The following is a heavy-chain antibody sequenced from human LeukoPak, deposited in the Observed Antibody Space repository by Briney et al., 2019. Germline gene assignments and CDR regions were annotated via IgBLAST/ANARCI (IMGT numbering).Heavy chain of an antibody. D-gene: IGHD3-16*01. CDR3: ARSNVWGSYYFY. CDR2: INPNSGDT. CDR1: GYTFTDFY. J-gene: IGHJ4*02. V-gene: IGHV1-2*02. Sequence: GASVKVSCKASGYTFTDFYIHWVRQAPGQGLEWMGWINPNSGDTNYAQRFQGRVTVTRDTSISTAYMELSRLRSDDTAVFYCARSNVWGSYYFYWGQGTLVTVSS.